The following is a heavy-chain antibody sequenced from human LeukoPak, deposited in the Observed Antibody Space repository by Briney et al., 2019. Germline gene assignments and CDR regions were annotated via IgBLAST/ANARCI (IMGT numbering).Heavy chain of an antibody. CDR2: VHRDGYT. CDR3: WRVINTGWSQNDR. Sequence: SETLSLTCAVYGGSFSGYYWSWIRQPPGKGLEWIGEVHRDGYTNYNPSLQSRVTISVDKSKNQLSLQPTSGTAADTAVYYFWRVINTGWSQNDRWGQGTLVTVSS. V-gene: IGHV4-34*03. D-gene: IGHD6-19*01. CDR1: GGSFSGYY. J-gene: IGHJ5*02.